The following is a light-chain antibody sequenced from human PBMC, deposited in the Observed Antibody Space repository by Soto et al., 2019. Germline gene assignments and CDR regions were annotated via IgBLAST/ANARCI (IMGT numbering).Light chain of an antibody. CDR3: NSYAGNNNVL. V-gene: IGLV2-8*01. Sequence: QSALTQPPSASGSLGQSVTISCTGFSNNSVSWYQQHPGKAPKLMIYEVTKRPSGVPDRFSGSKSGDTASLTVSGLQAEDEADYYCNSYAGNNNVLFGGGTKLTVL. CDR1: SNNS. CDR2: EVT. J-gene: IGLJ2*01.